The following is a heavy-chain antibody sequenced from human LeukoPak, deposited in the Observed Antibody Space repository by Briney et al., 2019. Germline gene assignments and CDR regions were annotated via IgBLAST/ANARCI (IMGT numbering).Heavy chain of an antibody. CDR3: ARVTYPHHIDY. Sequence: ASVNVSCKASVYTFTSYDINWVRQATGQGLEWMGWMNPNSGNTGYAQKFQGRVTMTRNTSISTAYMELSSLRSEDTAVYYCARVTYPHHIDYWGQGALVTVSS. V-gene: IGHV1-8*01. CDR1: VYTFTSYD. J-gene: IGHJ4*02. CDR2: MNPNSGNT. D-gene: IGHD1-14*01.